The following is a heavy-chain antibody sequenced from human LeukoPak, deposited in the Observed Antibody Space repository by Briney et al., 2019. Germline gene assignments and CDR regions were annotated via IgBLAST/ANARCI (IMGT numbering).Heavy chain of an antibody. CDR3: ARTPNYGDYVWFYDY. Sequence: SETLSLTSTVSGGSISSYYWSWIRQPPGKGLEWIGYIYYSGSTNYNPSLKSRVTISVDTSKNQFSLKLSSVTAADTAVYYCARTPNYGDYVWFYDYWGQGTLVTVSS. D-gene: IGHD4-17*01. CDR1: GGSISSYY. J-gene: IGHJ4*02. V-gene: IGHV4-59*01. CDR2: IYYSGST.